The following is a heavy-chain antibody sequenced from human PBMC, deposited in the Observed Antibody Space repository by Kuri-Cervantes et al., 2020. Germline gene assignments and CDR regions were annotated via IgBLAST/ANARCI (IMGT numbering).Heavy chain of an antibody. Sequence: GESLKISCAASGFTFSSYSMNWVRQAPGKGLEWVSSISSSSSTIYYADSVKGRFTISRDNAKNSLYLQMNSLRAEDTAVYYCARVWGEYDFWSGYYEDYYYYMDVWGKGTTVTVSS. J-gene: IGHJ6*03. V-gene: IGHV3-48*01. CDR2: ISSSSSTI. CDR3: ARVWGEYDFWSGYYEDYYYYMDV. D-gene: IGHD3-3*01. CDR1: GFTFSSYS.